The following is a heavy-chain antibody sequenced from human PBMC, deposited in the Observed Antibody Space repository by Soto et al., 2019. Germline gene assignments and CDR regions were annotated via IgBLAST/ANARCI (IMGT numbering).Heavy chain of an antibody. J-gene: IGHJ4*02. CDR1: GFMFSSAW. V-gene: IGHV3-15*01. CDR3: VEGWNDF. Sequence: EVQMVQSGGDLVKPGGSLRLSCVTSGFMFSSAWMNWVRQAPGKGLEWVARIKSKGDGGARDYAAPVKARFTISRYDSKNTVPLQMNSLRAEDTAVYYCVEGWNDFWGQGTLVTVSS. CDR2: IKSKGDGGAR. D-gene: IGHD1-1*01.